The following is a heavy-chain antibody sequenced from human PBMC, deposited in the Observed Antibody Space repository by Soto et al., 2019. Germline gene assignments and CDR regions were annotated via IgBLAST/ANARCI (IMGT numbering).Heavy chain of an antibody. CDR2: TYYRSEWHD. Sequence: PSQTLSLTCAISGESVSRNSAAWNWIRQSPSRGLEWLGRTYYRSEWHDDSAESVKSRIIIKPDTSKNQFSLQLNSVTPEDTAVYFCAEGFALNYWGPGIPVTVSS. J-gene: IGHJ4*02. CDR3: AEGFALNY. CDR1: GESVSRNSAA. V-gene: IGHV6-1*01.